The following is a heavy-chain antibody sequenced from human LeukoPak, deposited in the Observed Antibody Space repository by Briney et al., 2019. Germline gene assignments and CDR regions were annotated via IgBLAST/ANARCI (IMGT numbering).Heavy chain of an antibody. CDR1: GFTFSSYA. D-gene: IGHD6-13*01. J-gene: IGHJ4*02. V-gene: IGHV3-23*01. CDR2: ISGSGGST. Sequence: GGSLRLSCAASGFTFSSYAMSWVRQAPGKGLEWVSAISGSGGSTYYADSVKGRFTISRDNSKNTLYLQMNSLRAEDTAVYYCAKDSVPDSSSWYYFDYWGQGTLVTVSS. CDR3: AKDSVPDSSSWYYFDY.